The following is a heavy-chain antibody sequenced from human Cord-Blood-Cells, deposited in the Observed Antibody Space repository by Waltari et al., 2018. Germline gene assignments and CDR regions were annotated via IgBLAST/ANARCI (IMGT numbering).Heavy chain of an antibody. CDR1: GGSFSGYY. CDR3: ARSRMVRGVSDY. V-gene: IGHV4-34*04. CDR2: INHDGNT. J-gene: IGHJ4*02. D-gene: IGHD3-10*01. Sequence: QVQLQQWGAGLLKPSETLSLTCAVYGGSFSGYYWSWIRQPPGEGLGWIAAINHDGNTTNNPSLKSRCTISVDTSKNQFSLKLSSVTAADTAVYYCARSRMVRGVSDYWGQGTLVTVSS.